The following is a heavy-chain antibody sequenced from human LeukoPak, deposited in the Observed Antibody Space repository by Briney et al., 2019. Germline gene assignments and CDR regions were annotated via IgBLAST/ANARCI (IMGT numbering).Heavy chain of an antibody. CDR2: IKTKTNGGTT. J-gene: IGHJ6*02. CDR3: TTNSDYADLYYGMDV. D-gene: IGHD4-11*01. V-gene: IGHV3-15*01. Sequence: RAGGSLRLSCAASGFTFSSYWMSWVRQAPGKGLEWVGRIKTKTNGGTTDYAAPVKGRFTISRDDSKNTLYLQMNSLKTEDTAVYYCTTNSDYADLYYGMDVWGQGTTVTVSS. CDR1: GFTFSSYW.